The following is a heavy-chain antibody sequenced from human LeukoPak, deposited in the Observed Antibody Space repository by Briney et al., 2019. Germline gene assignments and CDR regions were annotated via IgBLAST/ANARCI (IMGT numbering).Heavy chain of an antibody. D-gene: IGHD6-19*01. Sequence: SQTLSLTCAISGDSVSSNSAAWHWIRQSPSRGLEWLGRTYYRSKWYNDYAVSVKSRITINPDTSKNQFSLQLNSVTPEDTAVYYCARDSSGWYFDYYYGMDVWGQGTTVTVSS. CDR1: GDSVSSNSAA. CDR2: TYYRSKWYN. V-gene: IGHV6-1*01. CDR3: ARDSSGWYFDYYYGMDV. J-gene: IGHJ6*02.